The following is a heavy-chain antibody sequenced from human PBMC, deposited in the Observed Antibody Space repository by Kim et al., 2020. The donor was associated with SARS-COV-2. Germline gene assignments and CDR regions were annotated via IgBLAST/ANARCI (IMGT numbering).Heavy chain of an antibody. CDR3: ARPGFKEVKVFGVVEDNWFDP. CDR2: IYYSGST. V-gene: IGHV4-39*01. J-gene: IGHJ5*02. D-gene: IGHD3-3*01. Sequence: SETLSLTCTVSGGSISSSSYYWGWIRQPPGKGLEWIGSIYYSGSTYYNPSLKSRVTISVDTSKNQFSLKLSSVTAADAAVYYCARPGFKEVKVFGVVEDNWFDPWGQGTLVTVSS. CDR1: GGSISSSSYY.